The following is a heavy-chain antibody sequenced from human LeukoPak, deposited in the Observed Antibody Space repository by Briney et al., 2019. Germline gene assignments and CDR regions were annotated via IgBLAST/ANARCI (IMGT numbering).Heavy chain of an antibody. D-gene: IGHD3-10*01. CDR1: GGSFSGYY. CDR2: INHSGST. J-gene: IGHJ6*02. CDR3: ARGETANLYYYYYGMDV. V-gene: IGHV4-34*01. Sequence: SETLSLTCAVYGGSFSGYYWSWIRQPPGKGLEWIGEINHSGSTNYNPSLKSRVTISVDTSKNQFSLKLSSVTAADTAVYYCARGETANLYYYYYGMDVWGQGTTVTVSS.